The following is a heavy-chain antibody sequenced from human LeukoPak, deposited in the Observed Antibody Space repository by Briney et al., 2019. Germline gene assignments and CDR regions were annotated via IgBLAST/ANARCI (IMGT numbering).Heavy chain of an antibody. CDR2: IYPGDSDT. CDR3: ARRGYSYGYEFDY. Sequence: GESLKISCKGSGYSFSNYWIGWVRQMPGKGLEWMGIIYPGDSDTRYSPSFQGQVTISADKSISTAYLQWSSLKASDTAMYYCARRGYSYGYEFDYWGQGTLVTVSS. CDR1: GYSFSNYW. V-gene: IGHV5-51*01. D-gene: IGHD5-18*01. J-gene: IGHJ4*02.